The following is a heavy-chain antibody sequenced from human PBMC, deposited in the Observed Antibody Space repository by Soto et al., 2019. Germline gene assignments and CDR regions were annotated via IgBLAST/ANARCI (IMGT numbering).Heavy chain of an antibody. CDR1: RFTFKSYE. CDR2: IRSAGDSS. J-gene: IGHJ4*02. Sequence: SLRIACAASRFTFKSYEMNLVLQAPGKTRDWVSCIRSAGDSSYYAESVKSRFTISRDNAKNSLYLQMNSLRVEDTAVYYCARVYCSTTTCHVQAFDSWGQGTLVTVSS. CDR3: ARVYCSTTTCHVQAFDS. V-gene: IGHV3-48*03. D-gene: IGHD2-2*01.